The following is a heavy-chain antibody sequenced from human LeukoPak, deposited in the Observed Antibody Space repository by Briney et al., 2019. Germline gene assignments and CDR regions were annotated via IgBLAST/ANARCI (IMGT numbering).Heavy chain of an antibody. V-gene: IGHV1-18*01. CDR3: GRGRGYCSGGSCYEEDSFDP. J-gene: IGHJ5*02. Sequence: ASVKVSCKASGYTFTSYGISWVRQAPGQGLEWMGWISAYNGNTNYAQKLQGRVTMTTDTSTSTAYMELRSLRSDSTAVYYCGRGRGYCSGGSCYEEDSFDPWGQGNLVTVSS. D-gene: IGHD2-15*01. CDR1: GYTFTSYG. CDR2: ISAYNGNT.